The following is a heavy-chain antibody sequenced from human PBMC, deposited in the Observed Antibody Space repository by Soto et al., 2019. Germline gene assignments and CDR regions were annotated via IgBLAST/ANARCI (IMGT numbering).Heavy chain of an antibody. CDR3: ARGEKYQLLSYRRYYYYGMDV. Sequence: QVQLVQSGAEVKKPGSSVKVSCKASGGTFSSYAISWVRQAPGQGLEWMGGIIPIFGTANYAQKFQGRVTITADKSTSTDYMELRSLRSEDTAVYYFARGEKYQLLSYRRYYYYGMDVWGQGTTVTVSS. CDR2: IIPIFGTA. D-gene: IGHD2-2*01. V-gene: IGHV1-69*06. CDR1: GGTFSSYA. J-gene: IGHJ6*02.